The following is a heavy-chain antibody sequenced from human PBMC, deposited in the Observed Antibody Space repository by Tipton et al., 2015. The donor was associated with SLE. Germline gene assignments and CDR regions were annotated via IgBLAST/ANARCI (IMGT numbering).Heavy chain of an antibody. CDR2: IYYSGST. CDR3: ARESGTVTGYYYYMDV. D-gene: IGHD4-17*01. Sequence: TLSLTCTVSGGSISSGGYYWSWIRQPPGKGLEWIGYIYYSGSTNYNPSLKSRVTISVDTSKNQFSLKLSSVTAADTAVYYCARESGTVTGYYYYMDVWGKGTTVTVSS. V-gene: IGHV4-61*08. CDR1: GGSISSGGYY. J-gene: IGHJ6*03.